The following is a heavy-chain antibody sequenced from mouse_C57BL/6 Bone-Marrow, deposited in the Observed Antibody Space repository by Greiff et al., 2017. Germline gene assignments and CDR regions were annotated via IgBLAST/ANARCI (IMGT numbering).Heavy chain of an antibody. CDR3: ARRSYYGNPH. D-gene: IGHD2-1*01. CDR1: GFTFSSYG. J-gene: IGHJ3*01. V-gene: IGHV5-6*01. CDR2: ISSGGSYT. Sequence: EVQRVESGGDLVKPGGSLKLSCAASGFTFSSYGMSWVRQTPDKRLEWVATISSGGSYTYYPDSVKGRFTISRDNAKNTLYLQMSSLKSEDTAMYYCARRSYYGNPHWGQGTLVTVSA.